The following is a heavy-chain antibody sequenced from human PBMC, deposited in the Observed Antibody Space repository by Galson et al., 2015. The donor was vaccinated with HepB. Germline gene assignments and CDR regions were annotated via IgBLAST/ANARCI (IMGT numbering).Heavy chain of an antibody. CDR1: GGTFSSYA. CDR2: IIPIFGTA. V-gene: IGHV1-69*13. D-gene: IGHD6-19*01. CDR3: ARVAERHDAFDI. Sequence: SVKVSCKASGGTFSSYAISWVRQAPGQGLEWMGGIIPIFGTANYAQKFQGRVTITADESTSTAYMELSSLRSEDTAVYYCARVAERHDAFDIWGQGTMVTVSS. J-gene: IGHJ3*02.